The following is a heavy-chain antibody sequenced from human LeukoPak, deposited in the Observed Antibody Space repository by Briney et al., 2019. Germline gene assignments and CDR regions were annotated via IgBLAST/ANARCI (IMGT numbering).Heavy chain of an antibody. Sequence: GGSLRLSCTASGFTFRDYAMSWVRQAPGKGLEWVGFIRSKASGGTTEYTASVKGRSTISRDDSKSIAYLQMNSLITEDTAIYYCTRGYSIDYWGQGTQVTVSS. J-gene: IGHJ4*02. D-gene: IGHD4-11*01. CDR1: GFTFRDYA. CDR3: TRGYSIDY. V-gene: IGHV3-49*04. CDR2: IRSKASGGTT.